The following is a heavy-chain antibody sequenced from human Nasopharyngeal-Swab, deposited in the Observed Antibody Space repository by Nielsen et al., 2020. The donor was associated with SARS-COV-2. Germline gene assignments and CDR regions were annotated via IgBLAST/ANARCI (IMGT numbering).Heavy chain of an antibody. V-gene: IGHV3-74*01. CDR2: ISEDGSIT. J-gene: IGHJ4*02. CDR1: GFTFSSHG. CDR3: ARQPGHTDS. D-gene: IGHD2-8*02. Sequence: GGSLRLSCAASGFTFSSHGMHWVRQAPGKGLVWVARISEDGSITHYADSVQGRFTISRDNAKNTLFLQMHSLRADDAALSYCARQPGHTDSWGQGTLVTGYS.